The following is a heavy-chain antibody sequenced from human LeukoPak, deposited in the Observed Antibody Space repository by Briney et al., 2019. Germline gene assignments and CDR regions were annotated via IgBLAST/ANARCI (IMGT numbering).Heavy chain of an antibody. CDR3: ARAFDGAYDY. CDR2: INHSGST. D-gene: IGHD4/OR15-4a*01. Sequence: SETLSLTCAVYEGSFSGYYWSWIRQPPGKGLEWIGEINHSGSTNYNPSLKSRVTISVDTSKNQFSLKLSSVTAADTAVYYCARAFDGAYDYWGQGTLVTVSS. CDR1: EGSFSGYY. J-gene: IGHJ4*02. V-gene: IGHV4-34*01.